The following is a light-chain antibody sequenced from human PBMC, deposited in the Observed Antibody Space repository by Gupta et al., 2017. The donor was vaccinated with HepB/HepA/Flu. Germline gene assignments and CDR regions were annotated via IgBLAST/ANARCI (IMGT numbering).Light chain of an antibody. CDR1: SSDVGGYDY. J-gene: IGLJ2*01. V-gene: IGLV2-11*01. CDR2: DVS. Sequence: QSALTQPRSVSGSPGQSVTISCTGTSSDVGGYDYVSWYQQHPNKAPKLIIYDVSKRPSGVPDRFSGSKSGNTASLTISGLQAEDEADYYCCSYAGRYTSRFGGGTKLTVL. CDR3: CSYAGRYTSR.